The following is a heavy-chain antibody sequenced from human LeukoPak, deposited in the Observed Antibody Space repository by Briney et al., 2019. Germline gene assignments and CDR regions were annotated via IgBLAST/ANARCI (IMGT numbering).Heavy chain of an antibody. J-gene: IGHJ5*02. V-gene: IGHV4-61*01. CDR3: ARARRRFDP. CDR2: INHSGST. CDR1: GGSVSSGSYY. Sequence: SETLSLTCTVSGGSVSSGSYYWSWIRQPPGKGLEWIGEINHSGSTNYNPSLKSRVTISVHTSKNQFSLKLSSVTAADTAVYYCARARRRFDPWGQGTLVTVSS.